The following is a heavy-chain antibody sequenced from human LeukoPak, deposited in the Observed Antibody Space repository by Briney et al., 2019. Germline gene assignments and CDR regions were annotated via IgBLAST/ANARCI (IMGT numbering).Heavy chain of an antibody. CDR3: APSRGSGSFFDY. Sequence: GGSLRLSCAASGFTFSSYAMSWVRQAPGKGLEWVSYISSSGSTIYYADSVKGRFTISRDNAKNSLYLQMNSLRAEDTAVYYCAPSRGSGSFFDYWGQGTLVTVSS. D-gene: IGHD1-26*01. CDR1: GFTFSSYA. CDR2: ISSSGSTI. V-gene: IGHV3-48*04. J-gene: IGHJ4*02.